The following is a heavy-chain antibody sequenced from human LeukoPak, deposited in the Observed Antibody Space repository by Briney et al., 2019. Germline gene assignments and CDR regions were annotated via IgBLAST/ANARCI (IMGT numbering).Heavy chain of an antibody. CDR2: INYSGST. CDR1: GGSISSYY. J-gene: IGHJ4*02. Sequence: PSETLSLTCTVSGGSISSYYWSWIRQPPGTGLEWIGYINYSGSTNYNPSLKSRVTISVDTSKNQLSLKLSSVTAEDTAVYYCAKRGESDGLYYFDSWGQGTLVTVSS. CDR3: AKRGESDGLYYFDS. V-gene: IGHV4-59*01. D-gene: IGHD3-10*01.